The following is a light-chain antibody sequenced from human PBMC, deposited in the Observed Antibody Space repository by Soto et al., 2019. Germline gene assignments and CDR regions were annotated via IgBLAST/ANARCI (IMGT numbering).Light chain of an antibody. CDR3: QQYNSYWT. J-gene: IGKJ1*01. V-gene: IGKV1-5*01. CDR1: QSISSY. Sequence: IQMTQSPSSLSASVGDRCTITCRASQSISSYLNWYQQKPGKAPKLLIYDSSSLESGVPSRFSGSGSGTEFTLTISSLQPDDFATYYCQQYNSYWTFGQGTKVDIK. CDR2: DSS.